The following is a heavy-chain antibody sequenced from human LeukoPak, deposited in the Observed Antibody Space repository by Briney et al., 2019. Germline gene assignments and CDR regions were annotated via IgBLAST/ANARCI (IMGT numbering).Heavy chain of an antibody. Sequence: ASETLSLTCIVSGGSIINYYWSWIRQPPGKGLEWIGYVYYTGSTNYNPSLKSRVTISVDTSKNQFSLKLSSVTAADTAVYYCARVQIGYSYGLFDYWGQGTLVTVSS. V-gene: IGHV4-59*01. J-gene: IGHJ4*02. CDR1: GGSIINYY. CDR2: VYYTGST. CDR3: ARVQIGYSYGLFDY. D-gene: IGHD5-18*01.